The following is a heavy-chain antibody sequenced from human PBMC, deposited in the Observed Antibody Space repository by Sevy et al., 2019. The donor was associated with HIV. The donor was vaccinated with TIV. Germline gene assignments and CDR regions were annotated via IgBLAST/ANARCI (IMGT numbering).Heavy chain of an antibody. V-gene: IGHV3-48*03. J-gene: IGHJ4*01. Sequence: GGSLRLSCAASGFSFNSFEMNWVRQAPGKGLEWISYIDSSGNSLYYADSVKGRFTISRDIAKKSLYLQMSSLRAEDTAIDYCARGPHSSSWSRLYFDYWGQGTLVTVSS. CDR3: ARGPHSSSWSRLYFDY. D-gene: IGHD6-13*01. CDR2: IDSSGNSL. CDR1: GFSFNSFE.